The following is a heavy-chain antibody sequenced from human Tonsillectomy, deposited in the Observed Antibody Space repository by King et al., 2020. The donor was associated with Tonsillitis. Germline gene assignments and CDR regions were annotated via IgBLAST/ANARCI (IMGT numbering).Heavy chain of an antibody. CDR2: IKEYGSEK. J-gene: IGHJ3*02. CDR3: ASYYDGSGSEDGFDI. V-gene: IGHV3-7*03. CDR1: GFTFSSYW. D-gene: IGHD3-22*01. Sequence: VQLVESGGGLVLPGGSLRLSCVASGFTFSSYWMSWVRQAPGKGLEWVANIKEYGSEKYYVDSVKGRFTISRDNAKNSLYLQMNNLRAEDTAVYYCASYYDGSGSEDGFDIWGQGTMVTVSS.